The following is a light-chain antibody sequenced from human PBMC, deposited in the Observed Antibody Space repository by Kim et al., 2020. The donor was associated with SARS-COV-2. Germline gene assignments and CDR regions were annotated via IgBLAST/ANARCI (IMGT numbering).Light chain of an antibody. J-gene: IGLJ3*02. CDR2: EDY. Sequence: GKTGTIACTRSSGSSASSYVQWFQQRPASATTTVIYEDYHRPSGVPDRFSGSTDRSSNSASLTISGLEFEDEADYYCQSYDNTNWVLGGGTQLTVL. CDR1: SGSSASSY. CDR3: QSYDNTNWV. V-gene: IGLV6-57*03.